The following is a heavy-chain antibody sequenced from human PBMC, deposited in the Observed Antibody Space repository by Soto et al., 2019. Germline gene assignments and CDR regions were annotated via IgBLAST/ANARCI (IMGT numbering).Heavy chain of an antibody. D-gene: IGHD6-19*01. Sequence: ASVKVSCKASGYTFTSYAMHWVRQAPGQRLEWMGWINAGNGNTKYSQKFQGRVTITRDTSASTAYMELSSLRSEDTAVYYCASDIAVGHDPQYYFDYWGQGTLVTVSS. CDR2: INAGNGNT. J-gene: IGHJ4*02. CDR3: ASDIAVGHDPQYYFDY. CDR1: GYTFTSYA. V-gene: IGHV1-3*01.